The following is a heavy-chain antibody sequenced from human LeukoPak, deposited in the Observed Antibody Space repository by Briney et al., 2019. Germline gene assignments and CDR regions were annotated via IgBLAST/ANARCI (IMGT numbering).Heavy chain of an antibody. CDR3: AKDHFLDSYGSAYYFDY. V-gene: IGHV3-30*02. J-gene: IGHJ4*02. CDR2: IRYDGSNK. D-gene: IGHD5-18*01. CDR1: EFTFSSYG. Sequence: GGSLRLSRAASEFTFSSYGMHWVRQAPGKGLEWVAFIRYDGSNKYYADSVKGRFTISRDNSKNTLYLQMNSLRAEDTAVYYCAKDHFLDSYGSAYYFDYRGQGTLVTVSS.